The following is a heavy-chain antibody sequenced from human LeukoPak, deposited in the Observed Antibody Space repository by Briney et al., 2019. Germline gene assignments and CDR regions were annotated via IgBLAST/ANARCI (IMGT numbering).Heavy chain of an antibody. CDR1: GFIFGAYW. J-gene: IGHJ4*02. Sequence: GGSLRLSCAASGFIFGAYWMTWVRQAPGKGLEWVGNIKQDGSEQYYMDSVKDRFTISRDNAKKSLFLQMNSLTAEDTGLYYCVRSLERFGTRDYWGQGTLVTVSS. V-gene: IGHV3-7*01. CDR3: VRSLERFGTRDY. D-gene: IGHD3-3*01. CDR2: IKQDGSEQ.